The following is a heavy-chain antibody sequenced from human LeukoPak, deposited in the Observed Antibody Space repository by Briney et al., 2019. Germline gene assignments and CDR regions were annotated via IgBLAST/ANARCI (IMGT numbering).Heavy chain of an antibody. Sequence: SETLSLTCAVYGGSFSGYYWSWIHQPPGKGLEWIGEINHSGSTNYNPSLKSRVTISVDTSKNQFSLKLSSVTAADTAVYYCARLWGSGSYRYYYYYMDVWGKGTTVTISS. V-gene: IGHV4-34*01. CDR3: ARLWGSGSYRYYYYYMDV. CDR1: GGSFSGYY. D-gene: IGHD3-10*01. J-gene: IGHJ6*03. CDR2: INHSGST.